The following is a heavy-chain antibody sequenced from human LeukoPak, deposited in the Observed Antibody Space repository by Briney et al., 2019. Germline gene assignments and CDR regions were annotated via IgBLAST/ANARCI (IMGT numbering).Heavy chain of an antibody. D-gene: IGHD6-13*01. CDR2: INHSGST. CDR3: ARVSQQLPFDY. V-gene: IGHV4-34*01. J-gene: IGHJ4*02. Sequence: SETLSLTCAVYGGSFSGYYWSWIRQPPGKGLEWIGEINHSGSTNYNPSLKSRVTISVDTSKNQFALKLSSVTAADTAVYYCARVSQQLPFDYWGQGPLVTVSS. CDR1: GGSFSGYY.